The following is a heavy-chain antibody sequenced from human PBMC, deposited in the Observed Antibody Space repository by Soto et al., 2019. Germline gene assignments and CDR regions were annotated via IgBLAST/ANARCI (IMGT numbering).Heavy chain of an antibody. CDR3: ATRRITMIVVVFDAFDI. D-gene: IGHD3-22*01. V-gene: IGHV4-4*02. Sequence: QVQLQESGPGLVKPSGTLSLTCAVSGGSISSSYWWSWVRQPPGKGLEWIGEIYHSGSTNYNPSLKXPXTXSXXKSKNQCPLKLSSVTAADTAVYYCATRRITMIVVVFDAFDIWGQGTMVTVSS. J-gene: IGHJ3*02. CDR1: GGSISSSYW. CDR2: IYHSGST.